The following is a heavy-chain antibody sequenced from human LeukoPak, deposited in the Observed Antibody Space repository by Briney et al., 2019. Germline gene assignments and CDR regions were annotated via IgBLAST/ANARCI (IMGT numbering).Heavy chain of an antibody. CDR3: AGVGGSARLRFLEWATFDP. Sequence: ASVKVSCKASGGTFSSYAISWVRQAPGQGLEWMGGIIPIFGTANYTQKFQGRVTITTDESTSTAYMELSSLRSEDTAVYYCAGVGGSARLRFLEWATFDPWGQGTLVTVSS. V-gene: IGHV1-69*05. J-gene: IGHJ5*02. CDR1: GGTFSSYA. CDR2: IIPIFGTA. D-gene: IGHD3-3*01.